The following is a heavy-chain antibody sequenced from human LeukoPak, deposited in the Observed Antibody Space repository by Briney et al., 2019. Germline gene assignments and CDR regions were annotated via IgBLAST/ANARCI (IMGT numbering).Heavy chain of an antibody. CDR1: GHTFTSYY. J-gene: IGHJ5*02. Sequence: ASVKVSCKASGHTFTSYYMHWVRQAPGQGLEWMGIINPSGGSTSYAQKFQGRVTMTRDTSTSTVYMELSSLRSEDTAVYYCARASGSYYAEGNWFDPWGQGTLVTVSS. CDR2: INPSGGST. D-gene: IGHD1-26*01. V-gene: IGHV1-46*01. CDR3: ARASGSYYAEGNWFDP.